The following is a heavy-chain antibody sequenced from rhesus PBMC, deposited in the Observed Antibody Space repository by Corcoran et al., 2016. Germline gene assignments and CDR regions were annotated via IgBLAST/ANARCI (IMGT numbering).Heavy chain of an antibody. CDR2: NSNGGVST. J-gene: IGHJ4*01. CDR1: GFTFSSYG. V-gene: IGHV3S5*01. CDR3: AKERRYSGPFDY. Sequence: EVQLVESGGGLVQPGGSLRLSCAASGFTFSSYGMSWIRQAPGKGLEWVSCNSNGGVSTYYADSVKGRFTISRDNSKNTLSLQMNSLRAEDTAVYYCAKERRYSGPFDYWGQGVLVTVSS. D-gene: IGHD5-24*01.